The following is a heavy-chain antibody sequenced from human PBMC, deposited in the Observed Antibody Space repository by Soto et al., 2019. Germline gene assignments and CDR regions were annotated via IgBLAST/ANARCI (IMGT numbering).Heavy chain of an antibody. J-gene: IGHJ4*02. CDR3: ARAYGDWRYFDY. CDR2: IWYDGSNK. D-gene: IGHD3-10*01. CDR1: GFTFSSYG. Sequence: QVQLVESGGGVVQPGRSLRLSCAASGFTFSSYGMHWVRQAPGKGPEWLAVIWYDGSNKYYGDSVKGRFTISRDNSKNTLYMQMNSLRVEDPAVYYCARAYGDWRYFDYWGQGTLVTVSS. V-gene: IGHV3-33*01.